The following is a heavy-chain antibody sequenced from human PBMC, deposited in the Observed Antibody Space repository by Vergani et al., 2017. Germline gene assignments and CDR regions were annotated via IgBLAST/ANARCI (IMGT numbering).Heavy chain of an antibody. CDR1: GYSFTSHD. J-gene: IGHJ5*02. D-gene: IGHD4-11*01. V-gene: IGHV1-8*01. Sequence: QVHLEQSGTEVKKPGSSVKVSCKASGYSFTSHDIYWVRQAPGQGLEWMGWMSPDSGNRGFAQNFQGRISMTRNTSINTAYMELSSLTSEDTAIYYCARDYSNNNYFDPWGQGTLVTVSS. CDR2: MSPDSGNR. CDR3: ARDYSNNNYFDP.